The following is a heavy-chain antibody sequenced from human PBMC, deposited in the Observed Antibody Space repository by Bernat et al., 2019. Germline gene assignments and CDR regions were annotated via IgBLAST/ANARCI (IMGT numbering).Heavy chain of an antibody. J-gene: IGHJ4*02. D-gene: IGHD3-16*01. CDR2: IWYDGSNK. CDR3: ARAGITCGGAPFRLPGVKDY. CDR1: GFTFSSYG. Sequence: QVQLVESGGGVVQPGRSLRLSCAASGFTFSSYGMHWVRQAPGKGLEWGAVIWYDGSNKNYADSVKGRFTISSDNSKNTLYLQMNSLRPEDSAVYYCARAGITCGGAPFRLPGVKDYWGQGTLVTVSS. V-gene: IGHV3-33*01.